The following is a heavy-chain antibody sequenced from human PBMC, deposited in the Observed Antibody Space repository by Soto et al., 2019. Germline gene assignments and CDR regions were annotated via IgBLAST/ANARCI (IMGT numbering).Heavy chain of an antibody. CDR1: GFTFSSYS. D-gene: IGHD6-13*01. CDR2: ISSRSSTI. Sequence: EVQLVESGGGLVQPGGSLRVSCAASGFTFSSYSMNWVRQAPGKGLEWVSYISSRSSTIYYADSVKGRFTISRDNAKNSLYLQMNSLRAEDTAVYYCARHPERIAQIGWFAPWGQGTLVTVSS. V-gene: IGHV3-48*01. CDR3: ARHPERIAQIGWFAP. J-gene: IGHJ5*02.